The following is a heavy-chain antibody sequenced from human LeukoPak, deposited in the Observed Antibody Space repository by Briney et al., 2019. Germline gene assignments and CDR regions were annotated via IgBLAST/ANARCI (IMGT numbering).Heavy chain of an antibody. D-gene: IGHD6-13*01. J-gene: IGHJ3*02. CDR3: ARDHTAVSAGTYGAFDI. CDR1: GYTFTSYG. CDR2: ISAYNGNT. V-gene: IGHV1-18*01. Sequence: ASVKVSCKASGYTFTSYGISWVRQAPGQGLEWMGWISAYNGNTNYAQKLQGRVTMARDTSTSTAYMELRSLRSDNTAVYYCARDHTAVSAGTYGAFDIWGQGTMVTVSS.